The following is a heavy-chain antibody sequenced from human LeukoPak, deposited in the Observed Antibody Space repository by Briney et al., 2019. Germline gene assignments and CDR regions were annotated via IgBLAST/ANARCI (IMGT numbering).Heavy chain of an antibody. CDR3: ARDRGGDNWFDP. CDR1: GYTFTSYD. V-gene: IGHV1-8*01. D-gene: IGHD3-16*01. J-gene: IGHJ5*02. Sequence: ASVKVSCKASGYTFTSYDINWVRQATGQGLEWMGWMNPNSGNTGYAQKFQGRVTMTRNTSISTAYMELSSLRSEDTAVYYCARDRGGDNWFDPWGQGTLVTVSS. CDR2: MNPNSGNT.